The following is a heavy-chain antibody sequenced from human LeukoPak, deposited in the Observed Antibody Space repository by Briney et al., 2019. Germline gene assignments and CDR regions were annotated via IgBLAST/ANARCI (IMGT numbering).Heavy chain of an antibody. V-gene: IGHV4-4*07. Sequence: SETLSLTCTVSGGSISSYYWSWIRQPAGKGLEWIGRIYTSGSTNYNPSLKSRVTISVDTSKNQFSLKLSSVTAADTAVYYCARGTTYNQYYYDSSGYYSFDYWGQGTLVTVSS. CDR2: IYTSGST. J-gene: IGHJ4*02. CDR1: GGSISSYY. D-gene: IGHD3-22*01. CDR3: ARGTTYNQYYYDSSGYYSFDY.